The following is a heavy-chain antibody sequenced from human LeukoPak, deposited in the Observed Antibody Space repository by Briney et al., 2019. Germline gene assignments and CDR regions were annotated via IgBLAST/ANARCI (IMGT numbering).Heavy chain of an antibody. CDR1: GDRFTSYW. CDR3: ARRAISGWSLDF. D-gene: IGHD6-19*01. CDR2: IYPGDSDT. Sequence: GESLKISCQDSGDRFTSYWIGWVRQMPGKGLEWMGIIYPGDSDTKYSPSFQGQVTISVDKSISTAYLQWNSLKASDTAMYYCARRAISGWSLDFWGQGTLVTVSS. V-gene: IGHV5-51*01. J-gene: IGHJ4*02.